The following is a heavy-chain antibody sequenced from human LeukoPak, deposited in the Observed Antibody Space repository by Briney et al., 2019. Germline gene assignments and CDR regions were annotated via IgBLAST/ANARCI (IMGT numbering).Heavy chain of an antibody. CDR3: ARGSDTAAGLY. CDR2: INHSGST. J-gene: IGHJ4*02. Sequence: SETLSLTCAVYGGSFSGYYWSWIRQPPGKGLEWIGEINHSGSTNYNPSLKSRVSISVDSSKNQFSLKVSSVTAADTAVYYCARGSDTAAGLYWGQGTLVTASS. D-gene: IGHD6-13*01. CDR1: GGSFSGYY. V-gene: IGHV4-34*01.